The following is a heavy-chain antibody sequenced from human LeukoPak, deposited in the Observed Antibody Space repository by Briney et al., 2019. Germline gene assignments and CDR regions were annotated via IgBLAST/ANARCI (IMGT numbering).Heavy chain of an antibody. CDR1: GFTFNRYA. CDR2: ISYDGSNK. J-gene: IGHJ4*02. Sequence: PGGSLRLSCEASGFTFNRYAFHWVRQAPGKGLEWVALISYDGSNKYTADSVKGRFTISRDSSKNTLFLQMDSLRTEDTAMYYCAKDQGSNDYVWGSYRALDYWGQGTLVTVPS. V-gene: IGHV3-30*04. CDR3: AKDQGSNDYVWGSYRALDY. D-gene: IGHD3-16*02.